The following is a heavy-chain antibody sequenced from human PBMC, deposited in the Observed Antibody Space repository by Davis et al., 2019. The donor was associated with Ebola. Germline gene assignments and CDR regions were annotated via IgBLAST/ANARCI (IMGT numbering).Heavy chain of an antibody. D-gene: IGHD3-3*01. CDR2: IHYLGNT. CDR3: ARLYDPYGMDV. CDR1: GGSINNYF. V-gene: IGHV4-59*08. J-gene: IGHJ6*02. Sequence: MPSETLSLTCTVSGGSINNYFWSWIRQSPGKGLEWIGNIHYLGNTNYNPSLKSRVTISVDTSKNQFSLKLSSVTAADTAVYYCARLYDPYGMDVWGQGTTVTVSS.